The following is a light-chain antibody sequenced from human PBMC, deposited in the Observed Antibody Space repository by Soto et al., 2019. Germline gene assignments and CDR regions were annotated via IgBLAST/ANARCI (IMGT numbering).Light chain of an antibody. CDR2: AAS. CDR1: QGIRND. CDR3: QHVHSYPVT. V-gene: IGKV1-9*01. Sequence: DIQLTQSPSFLSASVGDRVTITCRASQGIRNDLAWYQQKPGKAPEVLIYAASTLQSGVPSTFSGSGSGTEFTLTIRSLQPEDFATYYCQHVHSYPVTFGGGTKVEIK. J-gene: IGKJ4*01.